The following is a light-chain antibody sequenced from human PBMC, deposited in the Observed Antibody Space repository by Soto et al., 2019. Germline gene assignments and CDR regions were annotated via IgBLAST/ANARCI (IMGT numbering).Light chain of an antibody. CDR2: AAS. Sequence: DIQMTQSPSSLSESAGHRVTITCRASQGISTYLNWYQQKPGKAPKLLIYAASSLQSGVPSRFSGSGSETDFTLTISSLQPEDFATYSCQQSYSTTWTFGQGTKVEIQ. CDR1: QGISTY. V-gene: IGKV1-39*01. J-gene: IGKJ1*01. CDR3: QQSYSTTWT.